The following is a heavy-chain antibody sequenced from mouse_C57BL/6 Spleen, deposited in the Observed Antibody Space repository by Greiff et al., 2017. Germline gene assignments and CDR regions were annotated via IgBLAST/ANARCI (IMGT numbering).Heavy chain of an antibody. J-gene: IGHJ4*01. Sequence: VQLQQSGAELARPGASVKLSCKASGYTFTSYGISWVKQRTGQGLEWIGEIYPRSGNTYYTEKFKGKATLTADKSSSTAYMELRSLTSEDSAVYFCARYVYAMDYWGQGTSVTVSS. CDR1: GYTFTSYG. CDR3: ARYVYAMDY. V-gene: IGHV1-81*01. CDR2: IYPRSGNT.